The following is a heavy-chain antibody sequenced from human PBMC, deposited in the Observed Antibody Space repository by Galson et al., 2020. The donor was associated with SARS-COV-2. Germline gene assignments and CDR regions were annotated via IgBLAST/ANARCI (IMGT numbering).Heavy chain of an antibody. CDR3: ARHPKIAAAGTFWFDP. D-gene: IGHD6-13*01. CDR1: GGSISSYY. Sequence: ETSETLSLTCTVSGGSISSYYWSWIRQPPGKGLEWIGYIYYSGSTNYNPSLKSRVTISVDTSKNQFSLKLSSVTAADTAVYYCARHPKIAAAGTFWFDPWGQGTLVTVSS. J-gene: IGHJ5*02. V-gene: IGHV4-59*01. CDR2: IYYSGST.